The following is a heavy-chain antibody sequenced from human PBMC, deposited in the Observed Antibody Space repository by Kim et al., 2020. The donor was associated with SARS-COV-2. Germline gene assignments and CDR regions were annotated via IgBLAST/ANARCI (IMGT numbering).Heavy chain of an antibody. J-gene: IGHJ6*02. V-gene: IGHV4-39*02. CDR1: GGSISSSSYY. CDR2: IYYSGST. Sequence: SETLSLTCTVSGGSISSSSYYWGWIRQPPGKGLEWIGSIYYSGSTYYNPSLKSRVTISVDTSKNQFSLKLSSVTAADTAVYYCARDDRGMDVWGQGTTVTVSS. CDR3: ARDDRGMDV.